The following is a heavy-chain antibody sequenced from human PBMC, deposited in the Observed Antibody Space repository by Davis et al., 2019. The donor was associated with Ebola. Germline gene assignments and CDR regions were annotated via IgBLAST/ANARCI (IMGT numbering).Heavy chain of an antibody. V-gene: IGHV1-18*01. D-gene: IGHD3-10*01. Sequence: GESLKISCQASGYTFTSYGISWVRQAPGQGLEWMGWISAYNGNTNYAQKLQGRVTMTTDTSTSTAYMELRSLRSDDTAVYYCARGITMVQGANWFDPWGQGTLVTVSS. J-gene: IGHJ5*02. CDR3: ARGITMVQGANWFDP. CDR1: GYTFTSYG. CDR2: ISAYNGNT.